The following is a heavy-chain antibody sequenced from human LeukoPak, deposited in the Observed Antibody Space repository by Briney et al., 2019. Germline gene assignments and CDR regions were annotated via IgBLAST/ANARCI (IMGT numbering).Heavy chain of an antibody. CDR3: ARDPGSSGWSSYFDY. CDR1: GLILSSYV. Sequence: PWGSLRLSCAASGLILSSYVMSWVRQAPGKGLEWVSFIYSDSTHHSDSVKGRFTISRDNSKNTLYLQMNSLRAEDTAVYYCARDPGSSGWSSYFDYWGQGTLVTVSS. D-gene: IGHD6-19*01. CDR2: IYSDST. J-gene: IGHJ4*02. V-gene: IGHV3-53*01.